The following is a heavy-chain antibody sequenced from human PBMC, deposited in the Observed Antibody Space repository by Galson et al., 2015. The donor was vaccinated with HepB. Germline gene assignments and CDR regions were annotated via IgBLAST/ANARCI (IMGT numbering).Heavy chain of an antibody. J-gene: IGHJ6*02. CDR1: GFTFSNYG. D-gene: IGHD3-16*01. CDR2: ISYDGSNK. Sequence: SLRLSCAASGFTFSNYGMHWGRQAPGKGLEWVAIISYDGSNKYYADSVKGRFTISRDNSKNTLYLQMNSLRAEDTAVYYCAKASYSASLPPYYYYGMDVWGQGTTFTVSS. V-gene: IGHV3-30*18. CDR3: AKASYSASLPPYYYYGMDV.